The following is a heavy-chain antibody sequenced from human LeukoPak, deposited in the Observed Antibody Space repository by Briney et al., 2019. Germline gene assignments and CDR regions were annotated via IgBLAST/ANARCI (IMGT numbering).Heavy chain of an antibody. CDR2: IYYSGST. CDR3: ARDINYGEASFDY. CDR1: GGSISSRSYY. J-gene: IGHJ4*02. D-gene: IGHD4-17*01. V-gene: IGHV4-39*07. Sequence: SETLSLTCTVSGGSISSRSYYWGWIRQPPGKGLEWIGSIYYSGSTYYNPSLKSRVTISVDTSKNQFSLKLSSVTAADTAVYYCARDINYGEASFDYWGQGTLVTVSS.